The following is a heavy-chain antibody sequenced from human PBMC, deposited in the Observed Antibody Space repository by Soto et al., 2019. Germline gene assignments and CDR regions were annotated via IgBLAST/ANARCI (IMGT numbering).Heavy chain of an antibody. CDR1: GFTFSSYA. D-gene: IGHD2-2*01. CDR2: IGESGTPT. J-gene: IGHJ6*02. V-gene: IGHV3-23*01. Sequence: QPGGSLRLSCAASGFTFSSYAMNWVRQAPGKGLEWVSPIGESGTPTYYADSVKGRFTISRDNSGNTLFLEMYSLRAEDTAVYYCARYIPGVRYYGMDVWGQGTTVTVSS. CDR3: ARYIPGVRYYGMDV.